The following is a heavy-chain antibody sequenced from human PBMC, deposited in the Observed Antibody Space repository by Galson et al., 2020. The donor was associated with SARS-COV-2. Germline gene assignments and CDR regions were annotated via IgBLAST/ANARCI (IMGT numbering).Heavy chain of an antibody. CDR2: IKSKTDGGTT. J-gene: IGHJ5*02. CDR1: GFTFSNAW. Sequence: GGSLRLSCAASGFTFSNAWMSWVRQAPGKGLEWVGRIKSKTDGGTTDYAAPVKGRFTISRVDSKNTLYLQMNSLKTEDTAVYYCSTDGTYYYDSSGYHWGQGTLVTVSS. CDR3: STDGTYYYDSSGYH. V-gene: IGHV3-15*01. D-gene: IGHD3-22*01.